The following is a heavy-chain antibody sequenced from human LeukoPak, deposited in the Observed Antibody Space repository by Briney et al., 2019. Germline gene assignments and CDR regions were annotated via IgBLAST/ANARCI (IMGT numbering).Heavy chain of an antibody. CDR3: ARAVVPAADNWFDP. D-gene: IGHD2-2*01. CDR1: GGSISSSSYY. J-gene: IGHJ5*02. Sequence: SETLSLTCTVSGGSISSSSYYWGWIRQPPGKGLEWIGSIYYTGSTYYKPSLKSRVTISVDTSKNQFSLKLSSVTAADTAVYYCARAVVPAADNWFDPWGQGTLVTVSS. V-gene: IGHV4-39*07. CDR2: IYYTGST.